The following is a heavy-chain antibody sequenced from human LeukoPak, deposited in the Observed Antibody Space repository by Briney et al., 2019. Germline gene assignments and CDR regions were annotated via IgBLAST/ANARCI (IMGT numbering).Heavy chain of an antibody. CDR2: INQDGSEK. CDR1: GFTFSNYW. V-gene: IGHV3-7*02. CDR3: ARPYDSNRDHSGYGY. J-gene: IGHJ4*02. D-gene: IGHD5-12*01. Sequence: GGSLRLSCATSGFTFSNYWMSWVRQAPGKGLEWVANINQDGSEKYYVDSVRGRFTISRDNAKNSLYLQMNSLRAEDTAAYYCARPYDSNRDHSGYGYWGRGTLVTVSS.